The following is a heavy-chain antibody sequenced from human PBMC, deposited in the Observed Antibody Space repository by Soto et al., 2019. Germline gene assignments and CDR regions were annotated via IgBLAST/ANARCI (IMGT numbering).Heavy chain of an antibody. CDR2: IVPIFGTT. CDR1: GGTFSNYA. Sequence: QVQLVQSGAEVKQPESSVKVSCKVSGGTFSNYAIDWVRLAPGHGLEWMGGIVPIFGTTYFTQKFQGRSTIIADDSTTTAYLEMSSLRSEDTAIYYCARVEAVAGLYNYHGLDVWGQGTAVTVSS. J-gene: IGHJ6*02. CDR3: ARVEAVAGLYNYHGLDV. D-gene: IGHD6-19*01. V-gene: IGHV1-69*12.